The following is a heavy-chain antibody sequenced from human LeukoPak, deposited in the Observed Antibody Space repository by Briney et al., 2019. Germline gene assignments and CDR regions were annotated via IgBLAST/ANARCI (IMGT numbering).Heavy chain of an antibody. CDR1: GFTFSSYW. Sequence: GGSLRLSCAASGFTFSSYWMSRVRQAPGKGLEWVSVIYSGSSTYYADSVKGRFTISRDNSKNTLYLQMNSLRAEDTAVYYCARDPSTAMAEDPYYYYYGMDVWGQGTTVTVSS. CDR3: ARDPSTAMAEDPYYYYYGMDV. D-gene: IGHD5-18*01. V-gene: IGHV3-66*01. CDR2: IYSGSST. J-gene: IGHJ6*02.